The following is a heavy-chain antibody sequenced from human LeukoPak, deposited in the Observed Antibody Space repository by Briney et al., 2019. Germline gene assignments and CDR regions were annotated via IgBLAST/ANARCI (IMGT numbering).Heavy chain of an antibody. CDR2: IDWDDDK. CDR1: GFSLSTSGMC. CDR3: ARILTTVTNLNYFDY. D-gene: IGHD4-17*01. V-gene: IGHV2-70*11. Sequence: SGPTLVNPTQTLTLTCTFSGFSLSTSGMCVSWIRQPPGKALEWLARIDWDDDKYYSTSLKTRLTISKDTSKNQVVLTMTNMDPVDTATYYCARILTTVTNLNYFDYWGQGTLVTVSS. J-gene: IGHJ4*02.